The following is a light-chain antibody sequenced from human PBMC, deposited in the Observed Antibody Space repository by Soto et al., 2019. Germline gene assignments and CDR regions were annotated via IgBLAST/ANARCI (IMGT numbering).Light chain of an antibody. J-gene: IGKJ4*01. CDR1: QSISSN. CDR2: GAS. Sequence: EIVMTQFPATLSVSPGERATLSCMASQSISSNLAWYQQKPGQAPRLLIYGASTRASGTPDRFSGSGSGTEFTLTISSLQSEDFAVYYCQQYETWPPLTFGGGTKVEIK. V-gene: IGKV3-15*01. CDR3: QQYETWPPLT.